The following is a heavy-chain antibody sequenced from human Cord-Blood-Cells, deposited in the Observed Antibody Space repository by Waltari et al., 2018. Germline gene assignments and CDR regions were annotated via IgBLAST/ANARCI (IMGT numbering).Heavy chain of an antibody. Sequence: QVQLVQSGAEVKKPGASVKVSCKASGYTFTGYYMHWVRQAPGQGLEWMGWINPNSGGTTYAQKFQGRVTMTRDTSISTAYMELSRLRSDDTAVYYCARDGSSGSYYRWFDPWGQGTLVTVSS. CDR3: ARDGSSGSYYRWFDP. D-gene: IGHD1-26*01. J-gene: IGHJ5*02. CDR1: GYTFTGYY. CDR2: INPNSGGT. V-gene: IGHV1-2*02.